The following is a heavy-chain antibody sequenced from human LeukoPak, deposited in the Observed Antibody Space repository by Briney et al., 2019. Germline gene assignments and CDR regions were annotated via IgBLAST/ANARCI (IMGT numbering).Heavy chain of an antibody. CDR3: ARVSDMTTVTTDYYYYGMDV. J-gene: IGHJ6*02. D-gene: IGHD4-17*01. V-gene: IGHV3-21*01. Sequence: GGSLRLSCAASGFTFSSYSMNWVRQAPGKGLEWVSSISSSSSYIYYADSVKGRFTISRDNAKNSLYLQTNSLRAEDTAVYYCARVSDMTTVTTDYYYYGMDVWGQGTTVTVSS. CDR2: ISSSSSYI. CDR1: GFTFSSYS.